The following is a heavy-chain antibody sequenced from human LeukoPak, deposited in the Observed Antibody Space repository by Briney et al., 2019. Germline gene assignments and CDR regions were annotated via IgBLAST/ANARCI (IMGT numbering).Heavy chain of an antibody. D-gene: IGHD2/OR15-2a*01. CDR2: IYHSGST. V-gene: IGHV4-30-2*01. CDR3: ARHDPVGHFLRGMDV. CDR1: GGSISSGGYS. J-gene: IGHJ4*02. Sequence: SETLSLTCAVSGGSISSGGYSWSWIRQPPGKGLEWIGYIYHSGSTYYNPSLRSRVTMSVDVSKNQFSLDLTSVTAADTAVYYCARHDPVGHFLRGMDVWGQGTLVTVSS.